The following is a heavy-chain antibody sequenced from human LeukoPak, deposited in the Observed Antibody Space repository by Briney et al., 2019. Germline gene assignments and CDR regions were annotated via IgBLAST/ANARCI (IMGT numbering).Heavy chain of an antibody. CDR1: GGSISSGGYS. CDR3: ARRGGGNPGGFSFDY. Sequence: KASQTLSLTCAVSGGSISSGGYSWSWIRQPPGKGLEWIGYIYHSGSTYYNPSLKSRVTISVDRSKNQFSLKLSSVTAADTAVYSCARRGGGNPGGFSFDYWGQGTLVTVSS. CDR2: IYHSGST. V-gene: IGHV4-30-2*01. J-gene: IGHJ4*02. D-gene: IGHD4-23*01.